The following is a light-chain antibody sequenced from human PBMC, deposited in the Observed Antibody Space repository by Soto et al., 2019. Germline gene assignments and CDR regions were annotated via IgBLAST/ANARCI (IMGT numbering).Light chain of an antibody. CDR2: DAS. V-gene: IGKV3-11*01. J-gene: IGKJ1*01. CDR1: QSVSSY. Sequence: EIVLTQSPATLALSPGEITTLSCRASQSVSSYLAWYQQKPGQAPRLLIYDASNKATGIPARFSGSGSGTDFTLTISSLEPEDFAVYYCQQRSNCPWTFGQGTKVEIK. CDR3: QQRSNCPWT.